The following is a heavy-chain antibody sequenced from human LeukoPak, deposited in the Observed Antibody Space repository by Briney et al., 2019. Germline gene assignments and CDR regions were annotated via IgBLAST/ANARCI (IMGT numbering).Heavy chain of an antibody. Sequence: GGSLRLSCAASGFTFSDYYMSWIRQAPGKGREWVSYISSSGSTIYYADSVKGRFTISRDNAKNSLYLQMNSLRAEDTAVYYCARDPPYDYGDYSPDYWGQGTLVTVSS. V-gene: IGHV3-11*01. CDR2: ISSSGSTI. J-gene: IGHJ4*02. CDR3: ARDPPYDYGDYSPDY. D-gene: IGHD4-17*01. CDR1: GFTFSDYY.